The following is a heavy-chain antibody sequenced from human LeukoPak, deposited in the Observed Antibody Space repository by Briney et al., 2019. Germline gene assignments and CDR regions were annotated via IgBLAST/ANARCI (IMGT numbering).Heavy chain of an antibody. D-gene: IGHD1-14*01. CDR1: GGSISSAAYY. J-gene: IGHJ4*02. CDR3: AREREGPSGYLDY. CDR2: IYISGST. V-gene: IGHV4-61*02. Sequence: PSETLSLTCTVSGGSISSAAYYWSWIRQPAGKGLEWIARIYISGSTNYNPSLKSRVTISVDTSKNQFSLKLSSVTAADTAVYYCAREREGPSGYLDYWAQGTLVTVSS.